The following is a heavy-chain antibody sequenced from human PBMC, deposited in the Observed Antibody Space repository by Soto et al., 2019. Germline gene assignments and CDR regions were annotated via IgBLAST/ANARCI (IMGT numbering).Heavy chain of an antibody. CDR2: IYYSGST. CDR3: ARFSDSSGYYSGLWRYYFDY. D-gene: IGHD3-22*01. V-gene: IGHV4-59*01. CDR1: GGSISSYY. J-gene: IGHJ4*02. Sequence: SETLSLTCTVSGGSISSYYWSWIRQPPGKGLEWIGYIYYSGSTNYNPSLKSRVTISVDTSKNQFSLKLSSVTAADTAVYYCARFSDSSGYYSGLWRYYFDYWGQGTLVTVSS.